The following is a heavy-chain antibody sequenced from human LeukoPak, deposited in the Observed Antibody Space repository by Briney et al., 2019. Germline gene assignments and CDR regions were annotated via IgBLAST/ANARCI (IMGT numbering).Heavy chain of an antibody. J-gene: IGHJ4*02. CDR1: GGSMSSYY. CDR2: IYYSGST. Sequence: SETLFLTCTVSGGSMSSYYWSWIRQPPGKGLEWIGYIYYSGSTNYNPSLKSRVTISVDTSKNQFSLKLSSVTAADTAVYYCATMPGDDSSGYSNWGQGTLVTVSS. V-gene: IGHV4-59*08. D-gene: IGHD3-22*01. CDR3: ATMPGDDSSGYSN.